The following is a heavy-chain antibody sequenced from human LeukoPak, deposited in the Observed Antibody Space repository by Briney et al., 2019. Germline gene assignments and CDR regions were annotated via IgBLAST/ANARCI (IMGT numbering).Heavy chain of an antibody. CDR2: IYYSGST. V-gene: IGHV4-59*01. J-gene: IGHJ4*02. CDR1: GGSISSYY. D-gene: IGHD6-19*01. Sequence: SETLSLTCTVSGGSISSYYWSWIRQPPGKGLEWIGYIYYSGSTNYNPSLKSRVTISVDTSKNQFSLKLSSVTAADTAVYYCARRGPVAAFDYWGQGTLVTVS. CDR3: ARRGPVAAFDY.